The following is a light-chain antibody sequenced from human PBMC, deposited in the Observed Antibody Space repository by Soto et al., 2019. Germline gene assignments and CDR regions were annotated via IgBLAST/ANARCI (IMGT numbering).Light chain of an antibody. CDR3: CSYAGSYTYV. J-gene: IGLJ1*01. Sequence: ALTQPRSVSGSPGQSVTISCTGTSSDVGGYNYVSWYQQHPGKAPKLMIYDVRERPSGVPDRFSGSKSGNTASLTISGLQAEDEADYYCCSYAGSYTYVFGIGTKV. V-gene: IGLV2-11*01. CDR2: DVR. CDR1: SSDVGGYNY.